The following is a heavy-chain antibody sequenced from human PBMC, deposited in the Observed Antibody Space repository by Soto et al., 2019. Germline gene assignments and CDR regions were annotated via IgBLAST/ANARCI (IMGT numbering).Heavy chain of an antibody. CDR3: AREDRRGARPAHYFDY. D-gene: IGHD3-10*01. J-gene: IGHJ4*02. CDR1: GGSISSGDYY. V-gene: IGHV4-30-4*01. Sequence: SETLSLTCTVSGGSISSGDYYWSWIRQPPGKGLEWIGYIYYSGSTYYNPSLKSRVTISVDTSKNQFSLKLSSVTAADTAVYYCAREDRRGARPAHYFDYWGQGTLVTVSS. CDR2: IYYSGST.